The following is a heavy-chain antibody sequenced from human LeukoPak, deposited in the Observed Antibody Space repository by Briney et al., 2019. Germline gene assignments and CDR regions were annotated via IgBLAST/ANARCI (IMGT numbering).Heavy chain of an antibody. J-gene: IGHJ2*01. CDR2: ISGDGGTT. D-gene: IGHD4-17*01. CDR1: GFTFDDYA. Sequence: GGSLRLSCAASGFTFDDYAMHWVRQAPGKGLEWVSLISGDGGTTYYTDSMKGRFTISRDNSKNSLYLQMNSLRTEDTALYYCAKDWRYYGDDFDLWGRGTLVTVSS. CDR3: AKDWRYYGDDFDL. V-gene: IGHV3-43*02.